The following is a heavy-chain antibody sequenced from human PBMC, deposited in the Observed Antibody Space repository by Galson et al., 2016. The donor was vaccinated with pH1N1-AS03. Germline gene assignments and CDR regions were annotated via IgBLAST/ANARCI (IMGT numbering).Heavy chain of an antibody. J-gene: IGHJ4*02. CDR1: GFSVSSKY. CDR3: ARGITIFGLARPALDS. Sequence: SLRLSCAVSGFSVSSKYMNWVRQAPGKGLEWISVIFTGGTTYYADSVRGRFTISRDDSRNTLYRQMNSLRNEDTAVYYCARGITIFGLARPALDSWGQGTRVTVSS. V-gene: IGHV3-66*02. D-gene: IGHD3-3*01. CDR2: IFTGGTT.